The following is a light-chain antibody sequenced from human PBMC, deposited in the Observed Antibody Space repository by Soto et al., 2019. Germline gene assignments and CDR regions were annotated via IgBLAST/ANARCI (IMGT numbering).Light chain of an antibody. CDR1: QSISSW. Sequence: DMQMTQSPSTLSAAVGERGTITCRASQSISSWLAWYQQKPGKAPKLLIYDDSSLESGVPSRFSGSGSGTEFTLTIRSLPPDDFATYYCQQYNSYSEWTFGQGTKVDIK. CDR3: QQYNSYSEWT. V-gene: IGKV1-5*01. CDR2: DDS. J-gene: IGKJ1*01.